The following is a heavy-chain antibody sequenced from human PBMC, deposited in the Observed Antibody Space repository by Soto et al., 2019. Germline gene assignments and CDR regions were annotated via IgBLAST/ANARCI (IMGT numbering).Heavy chain of an antibody. Sequence: SETLSLTCTVSGGSISSGGHYWSWIRQHPGKGLEWIGYIYYSGSTYYNPSLKSRVTISVDTSKNQFSLKLSSVTAADTAVYYCARDYYDILTGYRATFDYWGQGTLVTVSS. CDR2: IYYSGST. J-gene: IGHJ4*02. CDR3: ARDYYDILTGYRATFDY. V-gene: IGHV4-31*03. CDR1: GGSISSGGHY. D-gene: IGHD3-9*01.